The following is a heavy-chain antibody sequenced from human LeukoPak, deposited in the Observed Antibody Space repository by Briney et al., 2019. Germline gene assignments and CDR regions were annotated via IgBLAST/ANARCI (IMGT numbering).Heavy chain of an antibody. J-gene: IGHJ6*02. CDR2: ISAYNGNT. D-gene: IGHD4-23*01. V-gene: IGHV1-18*01. CDR3: ARDPGTVVTRYYYYYGMDV. Sequence: ASVKVSCKASGYTFTSYGISWVRQAPGQGLEWMGWISAYNGNTNYAQKLQGRVTMTTDTSTSTAYMELRSLRSDHSAVYYCARDPGTVVTRYYYYYGMDVWGQGTTVTVSS. CDR1: GYTFTSYG.